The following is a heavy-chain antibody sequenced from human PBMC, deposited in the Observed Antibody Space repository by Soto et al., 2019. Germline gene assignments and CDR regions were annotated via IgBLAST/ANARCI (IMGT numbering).Heavy chain of an antibody. CDR2: INPSGGRT. J-gene: IGHJ5*02. D-gene: IGHD3-16*01. Sequence: QVQLVQSGAEVKKPGASVKISCKASGYTFTTYYMHWVRQAPGQGLEWIGIINPSGGRTNYAQNFAGRLPMTRDTSTSTVYMELSSLRSEDTAIYSCARDGCVTATCAGGGNWFHPWGQGTPVTVSS. CDR3: ARDGCVTATCAGGGNWFHP. CDR1: GYTFTTYY. V-gene: IGHV1-46*01.